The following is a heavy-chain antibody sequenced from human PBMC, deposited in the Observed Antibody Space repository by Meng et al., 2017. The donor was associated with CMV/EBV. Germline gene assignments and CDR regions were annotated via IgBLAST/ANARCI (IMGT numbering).Heavy chain of an antibody. Sequence: SDTLSPTCAPYGGSFSGHYWSLIRQPPGKGLEWIGEINHSGSTNYNPSLKSRVTISVDASKNQFSLKLTSVTAADTAVYYCARGSWVYSDDDETTGLDYWGPGTLVTVSS. CDR3: ARGSWVYSDDDETTGLDY. CDR1: GGSFSGHY. CDR2: INHSGST. D-gene: IGHD5-12*01. V-gene: IGHV4-34*01. J-gene: IGHJ4*02.